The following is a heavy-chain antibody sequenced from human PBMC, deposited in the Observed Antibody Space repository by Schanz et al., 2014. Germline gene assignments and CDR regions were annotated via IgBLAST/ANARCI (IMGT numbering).Heavy chain of an antibody. J-gene: IGHJ3*02. V-gene: IGHV3-23*04. CDR1: GFTFSDYW. CDR3: AKGRFGELSAFDI. Sequence: EVQLVESGGGLVQPGGSLRLSCTASGFTFSDYWMSWVRQAPGKGPEWVSAISGSGGSTYYADSVKGRFTISRDNSKNTLYLQMNRLRAEDASVYYCAKGRFGELSAFDIWGQGTMVTVSS. CDR2: ISGSGGST. D-gene: IGHD3-10*01.